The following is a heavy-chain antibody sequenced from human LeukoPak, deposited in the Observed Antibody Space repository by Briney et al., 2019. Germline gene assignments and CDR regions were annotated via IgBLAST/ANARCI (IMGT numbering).Heavy chain of an antibody. D-gene: IGHD2-15*01. CDR2: ISSDASIT. V-gene: IGHV3-74*01. Sequence: GGSLRLSCAASGFTFSTYWMHWVRQDPGKGLVWVSRISSDASITSYADPVKGRFTIPRDNAKNTLYLQMNSLRAEDTALYYCATSARTYIGSSLDYWGQGTLVTVSS. CDR3: ATSARTYIGSSLDY. CDR1: GFTFSTYW. J-gene: IGHJ4*02.